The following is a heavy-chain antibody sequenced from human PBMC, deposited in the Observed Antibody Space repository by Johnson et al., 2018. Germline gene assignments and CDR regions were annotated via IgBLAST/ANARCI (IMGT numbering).Heavy chain of an antibody. CDR1: GFTFSRYA. D-gene: IGHD3-22*01. J-gene: IGHJ6*03. CDR3: ARDPYFDTGYYYYYMDV. V-gene: IGHV3-30*04. CDR2: ISYAGRNK. Sequence: QVQLVESGGGVVQPGRSLRLPCAASGFTFSRYALHWVRQAPGKGLEWVAVISYAGRNKYYADSVKGRLTISRDNSKNTLYLQMNSLRAEDTAVYFCARDPYFDTGYYYYYMDVWGKGTTVTVSS.